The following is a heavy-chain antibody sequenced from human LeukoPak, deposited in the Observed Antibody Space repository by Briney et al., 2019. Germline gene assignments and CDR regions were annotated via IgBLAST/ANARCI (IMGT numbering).Heavy chain of an antibody. V-gene: IGHV3-74*01. CDR3: ARAPGGYNWNYAGY. CDR2: IDPDGSGT. Sequence: GGSLRLSCAASGFTFSTYWMHWVRQGPGKGLVWVSRIDPDGSGTSHADSVKGRFTISRDNAKNSLYLQMNSLRAEDTAVYYCARAPGGYNWNYAGYWGQGTLVTVSS. CDR1: GFTFSTYW. D-gene: IGHD1-20*01. J-gene: IGHJ4*02.